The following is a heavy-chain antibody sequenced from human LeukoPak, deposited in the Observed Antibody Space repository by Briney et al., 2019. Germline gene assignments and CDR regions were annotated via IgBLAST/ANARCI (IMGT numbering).Heavy chain of an antibody. CDR3: AKGGDPTSGIDYYYMDV. J-gene: IGHJ6*03. V-gene: IGHV3-9*01. CDR1: GFTFDDYA. Sequence: PGGSLRLSCAASGFTFDDYAMHWVRQAPGKGLEWVSGISWNSGSIGYADSVKGRFTISRDNSKNTLYLQMNSLRAEDTAVYYCAKGGDPTSGIDYYYMDVWGKGTTVTISS. D-gene: IGHD6-13*01. CDR2: ISWNSGSI.